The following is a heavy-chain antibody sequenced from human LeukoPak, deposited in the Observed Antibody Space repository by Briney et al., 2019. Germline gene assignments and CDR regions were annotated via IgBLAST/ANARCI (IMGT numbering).Heavy chain of an antibody. CDR3: AKGALWFGEFPGDWFDP. V-gene: IGHV3-30*18. CDR1: GFTFSSYG. CDR2: ISYDGSNK. J-gene: IGHJ5*02. Sequence: GRSLRLSCAASGFTFSSYGMHWVRQAPGKGLEGVAVISYDGSNKYYADSVKGRFTISRDNSKNTLYLQMNSLRAEDTAVYYCAKGALWFGEFPGDWFDPWGQGTLVTVSS. D-gene: IGHD3-10*01.